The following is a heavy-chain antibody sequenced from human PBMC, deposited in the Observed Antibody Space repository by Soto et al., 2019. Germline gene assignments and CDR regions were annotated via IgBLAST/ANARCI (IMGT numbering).Heavy chain of an antibody. J-gene: IGHJ4*02. CDR3: ARGIGYCSSINCYSSRRLRFDS. CDR2: VNHSGTT. Sequence: QVQLQQWGAGLLKPSETLSLTCAVYGGSFSGYYWTWIRQSPEKGLEWIGEVNHSGTTYYNPSLKTRVTISVYTPKNQFSMKMSYVTAEDTAVYYCARGIGYCSSINCYSSRRLRFDSWGQGTLVTVSS. V-gene: IGHV4-34*01. CDR1: GGSFSGYY. D-gene: IGHD2-2*01.